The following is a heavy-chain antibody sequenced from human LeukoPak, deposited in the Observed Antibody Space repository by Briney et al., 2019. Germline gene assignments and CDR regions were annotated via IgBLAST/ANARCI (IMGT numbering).Heavy chain of an antibody. CDR1: GFTVSSNY. Sequence: GGSLRLSCAASGFTVSSNYMSWVRQAPGKGLEWVSVIYSGGSTYYADSVKGRFTISRDNSKNTLYLQMNSLRAEDTAVYYCARDRLSVCSGGSCYSGVLDYWGQGTLVTVSS. D-gene: IGHD2-15*01. J-gene: IGHJ4*02. CDR3: ARDRLSVCSGGSCYSGVLDY. CDR2: IYSGGST. V-gene: IGHV3-53*01.